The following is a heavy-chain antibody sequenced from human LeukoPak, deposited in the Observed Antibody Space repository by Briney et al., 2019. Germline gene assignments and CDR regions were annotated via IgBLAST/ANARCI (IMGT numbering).Heavy chain of an antibody. Sequence: GGSRTLPCVASGFTSGDYTMHWVRQAPGKSLEWVSLISGDGGSTYHADSVQGRFTISRDNSKNSLYLQMNSLRSEDTALYYCAKDRIYSGSTFEYWGRGQGT. CDR3: AKDRIYSGSTFEYWG. CDR1: GFTSGDYT. D-gene: IGHD5-12*01. J-gene: IGHJ1*01. CDR2: ISGDGGST. V-gene: IGHV3-43*02.